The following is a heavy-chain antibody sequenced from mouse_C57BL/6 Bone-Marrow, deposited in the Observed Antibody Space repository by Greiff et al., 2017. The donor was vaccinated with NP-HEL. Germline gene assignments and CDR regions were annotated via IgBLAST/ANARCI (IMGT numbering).Heavy chain of an antibody. V-gene: IGHV14-4*01. J-gene: IGHJ1*03. D-gene: IGHD1-1*01. CDR3: TTDYYGHWYFDV. Sequence: EVQLQESGAELVRPGASVKLSCTASGFNIKDDYMHWVKQRPEQGLEWIGWIDPENGDTEYASKFQGKATITADTSSNTAYLQLSSLTSEDTAVYYCTTDYYGHWYFDVWGTGTTVTVSS. CDR2: IDPENGDT. CDR1: GFNIKDDY.